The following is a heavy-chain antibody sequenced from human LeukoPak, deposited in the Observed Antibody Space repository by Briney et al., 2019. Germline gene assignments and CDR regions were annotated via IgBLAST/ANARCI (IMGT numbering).Heavy chain of an antibody. D-gene: IGHD1-7*01. Sequence: SETLSLTCTVSGGSISSYYWSWIRQPPGKGLEWIGYIYYSGSTNYNPSLKSRVTISVDTSKNQFSLKLSSVTAADTAVYYCARQAEDWNYEAEFDYWGQGTLVTVSS. J-gene: IGHJ4*02. CDR2: IYYSGST. CDR3: ARQAEDWNYEAEFDY. V-gene: IGHV4-59*01. CDR1: GGSISSYY.